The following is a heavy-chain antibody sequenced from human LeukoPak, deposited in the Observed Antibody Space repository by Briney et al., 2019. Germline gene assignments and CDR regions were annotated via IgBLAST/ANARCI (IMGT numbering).Heavy chain of an antibody. CDR1: GYAFTCYY. Sequence: GASVNLSFTASGYAFTCYYMRLQRHAPGQGIELMGIINPRDDGTNYEQAVHVRGRMTRAMYKSTVYMELRRMSSEDKAVSYCERARAMVRRGMGNWFDAWGKGTLVTVSS. V-gene: IGHV1-46*01. CDR3: ERARAMVRRGMGNWFDA. D-gene: IGHD3-10*01. J-gene: IGHJ5*02. CDR2: INPRDDGT.